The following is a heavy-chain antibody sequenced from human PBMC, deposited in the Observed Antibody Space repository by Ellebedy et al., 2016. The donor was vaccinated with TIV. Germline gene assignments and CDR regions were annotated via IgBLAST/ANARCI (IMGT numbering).Heavy chain of an antibody. D-gene: IGHD2-15*01. J-gene: IGHJ6*03. Sequence: GESLKISXKGSGYIFTNYWIAWVRQKPGKGLEWVGVFHPGDSDSRYSPAFQGRVIFSADKSTSTAYLQWRSLRASDTALYFCARVPWYSMDVWGKGTTVTVSS. CDR1: GYIFTNYW. CDR3: ARVPWYSMDV. V-gene: IGHV5-51*01. CDR2: FHPGDSDS.